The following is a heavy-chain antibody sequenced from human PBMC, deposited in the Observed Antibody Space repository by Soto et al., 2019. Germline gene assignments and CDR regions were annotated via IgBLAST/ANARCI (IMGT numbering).Heavy chain of an antibody. Sequence: EVQVLESGGGLVQPGGSLRLSCAASGFTFSSYAMSWVRQAPGKGLEWVSSISGSGGSTYYADSVKGRFTISRDNSKNTLYLQMNSLRAEDTAVYYCAKDLDGDSYGPGWFDPWGQGTLVTVSS. CDR3: AKDLDGDSYGPGWFDP. CDR1: GFTFSSYA. CDR2: ISGSGGST. V-gene: IGHV3-23*01. D-gene: IGHD5-18*01. J-gene: IGHJ5*02.